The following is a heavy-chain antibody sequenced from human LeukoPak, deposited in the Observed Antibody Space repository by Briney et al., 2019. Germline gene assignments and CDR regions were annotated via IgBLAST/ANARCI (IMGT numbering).Heavy chain of an antibody. Sequence: WGSLRLSCAASGFTFNNYWMSWVRQAPGKGLEWVGSINQDGSEKYYEDTMKDRLTITRDNTQNSAFLHIDSLRAEYTAVYYCVRGHNTSSWYHWFDPWGQGTLVTVSS. D-gene: IGHD6-13*01. CDR2: INQDGSEK. CDR3: VRGHNTSSWYHWFDP. J-gene: IGHJ5*02. V-gene: IGHV3-7*02. CDR1: GFTFNNYW.